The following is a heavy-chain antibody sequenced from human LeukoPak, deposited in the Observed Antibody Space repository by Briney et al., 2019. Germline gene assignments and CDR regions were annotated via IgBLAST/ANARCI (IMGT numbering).Heavy chain of an antibody. CDR3: ARHAAAGLYYFDY. CDR1: GGTFNSYA. V-gene: IGHV1-69*04. J-gene: IGHJ4*02. CDR2: IIPILGIA. D-gene: IGHD6-13*01. Sequence: SVKLSCKASGGTFNSYAISWVRQAHGQGLEWMGRIIPILGIANYAQKFQGRVTITADKSTSTAYMELSSLRSEDTAVYYCARHAAAGLYYFDYWGQGTLVTVSS.